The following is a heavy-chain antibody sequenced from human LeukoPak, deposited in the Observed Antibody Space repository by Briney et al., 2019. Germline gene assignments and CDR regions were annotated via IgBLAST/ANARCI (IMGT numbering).Heavy chain of an antibody. CDR2: IIPIFGTA. CDR1: GGTFSSYA. D-gene: IGHD4-17*01. V-gene: IGHV1-69*05. Sequence: ASVKVSCKASGGTFSSYAISWVRQAPGQGLEWMGGIIPIFGTANYTQKFQGRVTITTDESTSTAYMELSSLRSEDTAVYYCARDLSRGSLETYGDYVQGRNYYYMDVWGKGTTVTVSS. CDR3: ARDLSRGSLETYGDYVQGRNYYYMDV. J-gene: IGHJ6*03.